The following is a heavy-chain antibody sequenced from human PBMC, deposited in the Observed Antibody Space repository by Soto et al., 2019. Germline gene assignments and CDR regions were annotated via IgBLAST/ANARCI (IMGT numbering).Heavy chain of an antibody. CDR1: GGTFSRHA. CDR3: ARGWGYDSNDYYYAY. Sequence: QVQLVQSGAEVRKPGSSVKVSCKASGGTFSRHAISWVRQAPGQGLEWMGGIIPIFGTANHAQKFQGRVTIIADESTSKVDMDLSSLRSEDTAMYYCARGWGYDSNDYYYAYWGQGTLVIVSS. CDR2: IIPIFGTA. J-gene: IGHJ4*02. V-gene: IGHV1-69*01. D-gene: IGHD3-22*01.